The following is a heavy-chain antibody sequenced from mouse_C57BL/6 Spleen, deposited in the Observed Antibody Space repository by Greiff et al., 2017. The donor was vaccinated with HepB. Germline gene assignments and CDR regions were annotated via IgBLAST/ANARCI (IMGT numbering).Heavy chain of an antibody. D-gene: IGHD1-1*01. CDR3: ARGTTVEYYFDY. CDR2: INPNNGGT. J-gene: IGHJ2*01. Sequence: EVQLQQSGPELVKPGASVKMSCKASGYTFTDYNMHWVKQSHGKSLEWIGYINPNNGGTSYNQKFKGKATLTVNKSSSTAYMELRSLTSEDSAVYYCARGTTVEYYFDYWGQGTTLTVSS. V-gene: IGHV1-22*01. CDR1: GYTFTDYN.